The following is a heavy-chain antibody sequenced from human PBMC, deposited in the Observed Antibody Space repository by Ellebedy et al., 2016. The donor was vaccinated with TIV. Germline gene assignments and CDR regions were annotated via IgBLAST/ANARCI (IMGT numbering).Heavy chain of an antibody. CDR1: GFTLRNAW. D-gene: IGHD2-21*02. CDR3: TADRKVTALFDS. CDR2: LQRTADDGPE. J-gene: IGHJ4*02. V-gene: IGHV3-15*01. Sequence: GESLKISCAATGFTLRNAWMSWVRQAPGKGLEWVARLQRTADDGPEQYAAAVKGRFIISRDDSENTLYLQMTSLKIEDTAVYYCTADRKVTALFDSWGQGTRVTVSS.